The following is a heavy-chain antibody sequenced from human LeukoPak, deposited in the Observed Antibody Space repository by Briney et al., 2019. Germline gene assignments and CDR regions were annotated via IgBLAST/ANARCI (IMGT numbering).Heavy chain of an antibody. D-gene: IGHD5-24*01. V-gene: IGHV1-2*02. CDR2: INPNSGGT. Sequence: ASVKVSCKASGYTFTGYYMHWVRQAPGQGLEWMGWINPNSGGTNYAQKFQGRVTMTRDTSISTAYMELSRLRSDDTAVYYCARDRCAMCAFDIWGQGTMVTVSS. CDR1: GYTFTGYY. CDR3: ARDRCAMCAFDI. J-gene: IGHJ3*02.